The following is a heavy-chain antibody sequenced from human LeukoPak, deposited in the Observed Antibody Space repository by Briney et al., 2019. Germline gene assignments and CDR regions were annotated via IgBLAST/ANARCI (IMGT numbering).Heavy chain of an antibody. J-gene: IGHJ4*02. CDR1: GGSISSYY. D-gene: IGHD3-22*01. CDR3: ARAGSSGYYYLDY. Sequence: SETLSLTCTVSGGSISSYYWSWLRQPPGKGLDWIGSIYYSGSTYYNPSLKSRVTISVDTSKNQFSLKLSSVTAADTAVYYCARAGSSGYYYLDYWGQGTLVTVSS. V-gene: IGHV4-59*12. CDR2: IYYSGST.